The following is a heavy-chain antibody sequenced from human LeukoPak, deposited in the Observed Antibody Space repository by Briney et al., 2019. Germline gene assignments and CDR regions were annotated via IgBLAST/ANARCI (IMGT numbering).Heavy chain of an antibody. J-gene: IGHJ4*02. D-gene: IGHD1-1*01. CDR2: IYHSGST. V-gene: IGHV4-39*07. Sequence: PSQTLSLTCTVSGGSISSGDYYWGWIRQPPGKGLEGIGSIYHSGSTYYNPSLKSRVTISVDTSKNQFSLKLSSVTAADTAVYYCARPRHWSPERVDSFDYWGQGTLVTVSS. CDR1: GGSISSGDYY. CDR3: ARPRHWSPERVDSFDY.